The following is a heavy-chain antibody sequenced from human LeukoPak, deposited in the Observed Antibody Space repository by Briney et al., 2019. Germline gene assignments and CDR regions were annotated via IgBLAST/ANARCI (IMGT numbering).Heavy chain of an antibody. CDR3: ARDLGSSSVPYNWFDP. CDR1: GYTFTGYY. J-gene: IGHJ5*02. D-gene: IGHD6-13*01. CDR2: INPNSGGT. V-gene: IGHV1-2*02. Sequence: ASVKVSCKASGYTFTGYYMHWVRQAPGQGLEWMGWINPNSGGTNYAQKFQGRVTMTRDTSISTAYMELSRLRSDDTAVYYCARDLGSSSVPYNWFDPWGRGTLVTVSS.